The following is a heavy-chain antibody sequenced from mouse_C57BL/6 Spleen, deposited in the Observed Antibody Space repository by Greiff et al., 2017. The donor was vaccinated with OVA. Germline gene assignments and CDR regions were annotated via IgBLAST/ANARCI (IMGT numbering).Heavy chain of an antibody. CDR2: IYPRSGNT. CDR3: ARWNYDRGFDY. CDR1: GYTFTSYG. D-gene: IGHD2-4*01. V-gene: IGHV1-81*01. J-gene: IGHJ2*01. Sequence: QVQLKQSGAELARPGASVKLSCKASGYTFTSYGISWVKQRTGQGLEWIGEIYPRSGNTYYNEKFKGKATLTADKSSSTAYMELRSLTSEDSAVYFCARWNYDRGFDYWGQGTTLTVSS.